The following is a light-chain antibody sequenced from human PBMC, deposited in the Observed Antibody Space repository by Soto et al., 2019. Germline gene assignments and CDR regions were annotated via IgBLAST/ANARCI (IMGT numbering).Light chain of an antibody. V-gene: IGKV3-20*01. J-gene: IGKJ1*01. Sequence: EIVLTQSPGTLSLSPGERATLFCRARQSVSSSYLAWYQQKPGQAPRLLIYGASSRATGIPDRFSGSGSGTDFTLTISRLEPEDFAVYYCQRYGSSPPWTFGQGTKVDIK. CDR1: QSVSSSY. CDR2: GAS. CDR3: QRYGSSPPWT.